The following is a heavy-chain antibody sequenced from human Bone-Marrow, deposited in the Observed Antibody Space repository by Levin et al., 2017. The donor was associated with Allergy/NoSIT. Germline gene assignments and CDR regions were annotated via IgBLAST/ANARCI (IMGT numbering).Heavy chain of an antibody. CDR2: IYYSGTT. CDR1: GGSINSGDYY. J-gene: IGHJ4*02. D-gene: IGHD1-14*01. CDR3: AREGTPQSWDY. V-gene: IGHV4-30-4*01. Sequence: SQTLSLTCIVSGGSINSGDYYWSWLRQPPGKGLEWIGYIYYSGTTYYNPSLKTRVTISVDTSKNPFSLKLTSVTAADTAVYYCAREGTPQSWDYWGQGSLVRVSS.